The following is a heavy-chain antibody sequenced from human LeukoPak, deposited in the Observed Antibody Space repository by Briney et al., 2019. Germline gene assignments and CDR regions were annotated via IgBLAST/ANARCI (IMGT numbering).Heavy chain of an antibody. J-gene: IGHJ4*02. CDR2: ISYDGSNK. CDR3: ARGALWSGYQYYFDY. D-gene: IGHD3-3*01. CDR1: GFTFSSYA. Sequence: GGSLRLSCAASGFTFSSYAMNWVRKAPGKGLEGVAVISYDGSNKYYADSVKGRFTISRDNSKNTLYLQMNSLRAEDTAVYYCARGALWSGYQYYFDYWGQGTLVTVSS. V-gene: IGHV3-30*01.